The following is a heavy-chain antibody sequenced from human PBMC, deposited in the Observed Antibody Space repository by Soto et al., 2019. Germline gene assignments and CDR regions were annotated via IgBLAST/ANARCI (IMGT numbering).Heavy chain of an antibody. Sequence: QVQLVQSGSEVKKPGSSVKVSCKASGGSFSSNPISWVRQAPGQGLEWMAGITPMFATVHYAQKFQGRVTITADESTSTAYRELTSLRSEDTAVYCCARGGRGYSSAPRYYFDYWGQGTLVTVSS. CDR1: GGSFSSNP. CDR3: ARGGRGYSSAPRYYFDY. V-gene: IGHV1-69*01. CDR2: ITPMFATV. J-gene: IGHJ4*02. D-gene: IGHD5-18*01.